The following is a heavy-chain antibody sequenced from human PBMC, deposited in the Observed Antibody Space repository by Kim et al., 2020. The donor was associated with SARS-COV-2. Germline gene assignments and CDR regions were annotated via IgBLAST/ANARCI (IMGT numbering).Heavy chain of an antibody. CDR3: AKGHWYDAVDL. J-gene: IGHJ3*01. CDR2: LSGSGGTS. D-gene: IGHD2-8*02. V-gene: IGHV3-23*01. CDR1: GFTLSSYA. Sequence: GGSLRLSCAASGFTLSSYAMSWVRQAPGKGLEWVSSLSGSGGTSSYADSLEGRFTTSRDSSKNTLYLQMNSLRVEDTAVYYCAKGHWYDAVDLWGRGTLV.